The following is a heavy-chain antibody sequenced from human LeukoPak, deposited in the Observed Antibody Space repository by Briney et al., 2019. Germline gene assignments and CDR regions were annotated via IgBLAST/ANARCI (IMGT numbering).Heavy chain of an antibody. Sequence: PGGSLRLSCAASGFTFSSYAMSWVRQAPGRGLAWVGRIKSRDDGGTTEFAATVKGRFTISRDDSKNTLSLQMNSLKFEDTAVYYCTTYNSRDAFDMWGRGTMVTVSP. V-gene: IGHV3-15*01. CDR2: IKSRDDGGTT. D-gene: IGHD2/OR15-2a*01. J-gene: IGHJ3*02. CDR1: GFTFSSYA. CDR3: TTYNSRDAFDM.